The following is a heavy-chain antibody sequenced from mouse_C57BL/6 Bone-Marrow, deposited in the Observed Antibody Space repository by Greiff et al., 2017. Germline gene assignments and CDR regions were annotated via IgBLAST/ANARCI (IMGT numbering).Heavy chain of an antibody. CDR2: ISDGGSYT. V-gene: IGHV5-4*03. D-gene: IGHD1-1*01. CDR3: ARNYGSPYAMDY. J-gene: IGHJ4*01. CDR1: GFTFSSYA. Sequence: EVMLVESGGGLVKPGGSLKLSCAASGFTFSSYAMSWVRQTPEKRLEWVATISDGGSYTYYPDNVKGRFTISRDNAKNNLYLQMSHLKSEDTAMYYCARNYGSPYAMDYWGQGTSVTVSS.